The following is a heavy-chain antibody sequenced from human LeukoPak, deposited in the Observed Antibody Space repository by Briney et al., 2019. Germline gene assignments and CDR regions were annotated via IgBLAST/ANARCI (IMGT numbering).Heavy chain of an antibody. D-gene: IGHD4-17*01. J-gene: IGHJ6*03. CDR3: ARLPTVTTGSYYYYMDV. CDR2: INHSGST. V-gene: IGHV4-34*01. CDR1: GGSFSGYY. Sequence: PSETLSLTCAVYGGSFSGYYWSWIRQPPGKGLEWIGEINHSGSTNYNPSLKSRVTISVDTSKNQFSLKLSSVTAADTAVYYCARLPTVTTGSYYYYMDVWGKGTTVTVSS.